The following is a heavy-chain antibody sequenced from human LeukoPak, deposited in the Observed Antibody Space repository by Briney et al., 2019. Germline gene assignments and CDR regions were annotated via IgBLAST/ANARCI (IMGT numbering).Heavy chain of an antibody. CDR2: IYPGDSDT. CDR3: ARPSLGGYSGYDSAYYFDY. J-gene: IGHJ4*02. Sequence: GKSLKISCKGSGYSFTSYWIGWVRQMPGKGLEWMGIIYPGDSDTRYSPSFQGQVTISADKSISTAYLQWSSLKASDTAMYYCARPSLGGYSGYDSAYYFDYWGQGTLVTVSS. CDR1: GYSFTSYW. V-gene: IGHV5-51*01. D-gene: IGHD5-12*01.